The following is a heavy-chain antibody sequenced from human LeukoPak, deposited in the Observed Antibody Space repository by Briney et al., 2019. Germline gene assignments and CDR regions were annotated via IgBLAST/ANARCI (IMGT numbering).Heavy chain of an antibody. V-gene: IGHV3-9*01. CDR1: GFTFDDYA. Sequence: GGSLRLSCAASGFTFDDYAMHWVRQAPGKGLEWVSGISWNSGSIGYADSVKGRFTISRDNAKNSLYLQMNSLRAEDTALYYCAKYTMIGYDAFDIWGQGTMVTVSS. CDR2: ISWNSGSI. D-gene: IGHD3-22*01. J-gene: IGHJ3*02. CDR3: AKYTMIGYDAFDI.